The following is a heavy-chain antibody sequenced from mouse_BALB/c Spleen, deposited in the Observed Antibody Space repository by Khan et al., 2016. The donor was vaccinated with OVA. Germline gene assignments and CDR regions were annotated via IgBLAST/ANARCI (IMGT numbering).Heavy chain of an antibody. CDR3: ARPPYFAYSLDH. CDR2: INTFTGEP. V-gene: IGHV9-3-1*01. J-gene: IGHJ4*01. CDR1: GYTFTNNG. Sequence: QIQLVQSGPEIKKPGETVKISCTASGYTFTNNGMNWVKQSPGKALKWMGWINTFTGEPTYADDFKGRFAFSLETSANTASLQINNLKNEDTATYFCARPPYFAYSLDHWGQGTSVTVSS. D-gene: IGHD2-12*01.